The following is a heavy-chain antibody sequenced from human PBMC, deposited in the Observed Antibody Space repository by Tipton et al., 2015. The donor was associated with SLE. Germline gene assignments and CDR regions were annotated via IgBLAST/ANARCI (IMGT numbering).Heavy chain of an antibody. Sequence: TLSLTCAVYGGSFSGYYWSWIRHPPGKGLEWIGEINHSGSTNYNPSLKSRVTISVDTSKNQFSLKLSSVTAADTTVYYCARARGDGSYSAFDIWGQGTMVTVSS. CDR3: ARARGDGSYSAFDI. J-gene: IGHJ3*02. D-gene: IGHD5-24*01. V-gene: IGHV4-34*01. CDR2: INHSGST. CDR1: GGSFSGYY.